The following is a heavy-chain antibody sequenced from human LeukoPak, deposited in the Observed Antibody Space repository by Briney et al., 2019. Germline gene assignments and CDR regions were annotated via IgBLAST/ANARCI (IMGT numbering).Heavy chain of an antibody. D-gene: IGHD6-6*01. CDR3: ARGSSSYGMVV. CDR1: GDSVSSNSAV. J-gene: IGHJ6*02. V-gene: IGHV6-1*01. Sequence: SQTLSLTCAISGDSVSSNSAVWNWIRQSPSRGLEWLGRTYYGSKWYNDYAVSVQSRIAISADTSKNLFTLQLKSVTPADTAVYYCARGSSSYGMVVWGQGTTVTVSS. CDR2: TYYGSKWYN.